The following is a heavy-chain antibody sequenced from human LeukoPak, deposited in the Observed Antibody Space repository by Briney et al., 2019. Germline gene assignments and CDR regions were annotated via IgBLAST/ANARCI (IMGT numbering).Heavy chain of an antibody. V-gene: IGHV3-30*14. D-gene: IGHD3-22*01. J-gene: IGHJ5*02. CDR3: AGGYGWFDP. CDR2: ISDDGSRQ. CDR1: GFTFSNYA. Sequence: GGSLRLSCAATGFTFSNYAIHWGRQAPGKGLEWVAFISDDGSRQHYADSVKGRFTISRDNSKNTLYLQMNSLRAEDTAVYYCAGGYGWFDPWGQGTLVTVSS.